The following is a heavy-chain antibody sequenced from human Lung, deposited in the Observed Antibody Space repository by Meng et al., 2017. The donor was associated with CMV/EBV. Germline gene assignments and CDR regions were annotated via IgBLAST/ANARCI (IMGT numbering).Heavy chain of an antibody. Sequence: GSLRLXCAVYGGSFSGYYWSWIRQPPGKGLEWIGEINHSGSTNYNPSLKSRVTISVDTSKNQFSLKLSSVTAADTAVYYCARARVVPAYYYGMDVWGQGTTVTVSS. CDR1: GGSFSGYY. J-gene: IGHJ6*02. CDR2: INHSGST. D-gene: IGHD2-2*01. CDR3: ARARVVPAYYYGMDV. V-gene: IGHV4-34*01.